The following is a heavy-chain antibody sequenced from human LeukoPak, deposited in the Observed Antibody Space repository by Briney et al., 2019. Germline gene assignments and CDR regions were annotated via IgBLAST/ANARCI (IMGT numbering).Heavy chain of an antibody. D-gene: IGHD6-6*01. CDR2: IIPILGIA. V-gene: IGHV1-69*04. Sequence: SVKVSCKASGYTFISYAIRWVRQAPGQGLEWMGRIIPILGIANYALQFQPRATITADQSTSTAYMELSSLRSEDTAVYYCAVEQLEPMRWFDPWGQGTLVTVSS. CDR3: AVEQLEPMRWFDP. CDR1: GYTFISYA. J-gene: IGHJ5*02.